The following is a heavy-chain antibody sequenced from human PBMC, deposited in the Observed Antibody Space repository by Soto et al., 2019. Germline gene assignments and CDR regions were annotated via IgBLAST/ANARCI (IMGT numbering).Heavy chain of an antibody. D-gene: IGHD3-10*01. CDR1: GGTFNSYT. J-gene: IGHJ4*02. CDR2: VNPIVGMS. V-gene: IGHV1-69*02. Sequence: QVQLVQSGAEVKKPGSSVKVSCTASGGTFNSYTINWVRQAPGQGLEWVGRVNPIVGMSNSAQKFQGRVTITADNSTSTAYMDLSSLKSDDTAVYYCATSYGSGSTHFDYWGQGTLVTVSS. CDR3: ATSYGSGSTHFDY.